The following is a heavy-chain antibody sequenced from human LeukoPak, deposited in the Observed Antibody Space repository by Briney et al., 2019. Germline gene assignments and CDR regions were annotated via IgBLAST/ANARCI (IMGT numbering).Heavy chain of an antibody. Sequence: SETLSLTCTVSGGSLSNYFWSWIRQPPGTGLEWIGYVYSSGSTHYNPSLKSRVTISVDTSKNQFSLKLSSVTAADTAVYYCARRIYDSSGYYYFDYWGQGTLVTVSS. D-gene: IGHD3-22*01. CDR1: GGSLSNYF. V-gene: IGHV4-59*08. CDR3: ARRIYDSSGYYYFDY. J-gene: IGHJ4*02. CDR2: VYSSGST.